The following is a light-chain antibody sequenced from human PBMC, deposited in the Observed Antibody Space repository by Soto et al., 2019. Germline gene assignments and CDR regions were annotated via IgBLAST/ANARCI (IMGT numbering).Light chain of an antibody. Sequence: QSARTQPASVSGSPGQSITFSCTGTSSDVGVYNYVSWYQQHPGKAPKLMIYEVSNRPSGVANRFSGSKSGNTASLTISGLQAEDEADYYCSSYTSSSTLVFGTGTKVTVL. CDR2: EVS. CDR1: SSDVGVYNY. V-gene: IGLV2-14*01. CDR3: SSYTSSSTLV. J-gene: IGLJ1*01.